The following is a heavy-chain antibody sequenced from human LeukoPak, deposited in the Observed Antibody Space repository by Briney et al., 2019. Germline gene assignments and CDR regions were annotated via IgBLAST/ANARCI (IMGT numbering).Heavy chain of an antibody. D-gene: IGHD6-6*01. J-gene: IGHJ4*02. CDR2: IYTSGGT. CDR3: SRLTRLSTSPDRYYLDY. V-gene: IGHV4-4*09. CDR1: GDSISSYY. Sequence: SETLSLTCTVSGDSISSYYWSWIRQPPGKGLEWIGYIYTSGGTNYIPSLKGRVTISIDTSKNKFSLKLISVTAADSAVYYCSRLTRLSTSPDRYYLDYWGQGTLVTVSS.